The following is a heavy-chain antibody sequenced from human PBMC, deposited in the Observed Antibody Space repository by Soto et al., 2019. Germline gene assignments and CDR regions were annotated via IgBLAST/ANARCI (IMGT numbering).Heavy chain of an antibody. J-gene: IGHJ5*02. CDR3: ARGRSHFPGWFDP. D-gene: IGHD3-16*02. Sequence: SQTLSLTCAISGDRVSSNSAAWTWIRQSPSRGLEWLGRTYYRSKWYNDYAVSVKSRITINPDTSKNQFSLQLNSVTPEDTAVYYCARGRSHFPGWFDPWGQGTLVTVS. V-gene: IGHV6-1*01. CDR1: GDRVSSNSAA. CDR2: TYYRSKWYN.